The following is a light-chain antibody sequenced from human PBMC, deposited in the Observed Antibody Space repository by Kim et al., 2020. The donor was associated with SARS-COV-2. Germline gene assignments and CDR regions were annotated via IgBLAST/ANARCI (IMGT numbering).Light chain of an antibody. V-gene: IGKV3-20*01. J-gene: IGKJ2*01. CDR1: QSIISNY. CDR3: QQYGSLPYT. CDR2: GAS. Sequence: LCPGERATVSCRASQSIISNYLAWYQQKPGQAPRLLIYGASSRATGIPDRFRGSGSGTDFTLTISRLEPEDFAVYFCQQYGSLPYTFGQGTKLEI.